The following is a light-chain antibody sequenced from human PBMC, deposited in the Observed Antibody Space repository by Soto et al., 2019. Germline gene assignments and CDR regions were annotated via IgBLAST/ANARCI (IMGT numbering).Light chain of an antibody. CDR1: QSLLYSSSNKNY. CDR2: WAS. Sequence: DLVMIQSPDSLAVSLCERASIYFTSSQSLLYSSSNKNYLGWYQQKPGQPPKLLIYWASTRESGVPDRFSGSGSGTDFTLTISSLQAEDVAVYYCQHYTSIPRTGGQGTTGDIK. V-gene: IGKV4-1*01. J-gene: IGKJ1*01. CDR3: QHYTSIPRT.